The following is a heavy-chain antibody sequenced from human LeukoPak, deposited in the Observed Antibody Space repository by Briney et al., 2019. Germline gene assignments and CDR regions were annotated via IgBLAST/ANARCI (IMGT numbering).Heavy chain of an antibody. CDR3: ARAGRVLRYFDWLPYFDY. CDR1: GGSISSSSYY. J-gene: IGHJ4*02. CDR2: IYYSGST. Sequence: SETLSLTCTVSGGSISSSSYYWGWIRQPPGKGLEWIGSIYYSGSTYYNPSLKSRVTISVDTSKNQFSLKLSSVTAADTAVYYCARAGRVLRYFDWLPYFDYWGQGTLVTVSS. V-gene: IGHV4-39*07. D-gene: IGHD3-9*01.